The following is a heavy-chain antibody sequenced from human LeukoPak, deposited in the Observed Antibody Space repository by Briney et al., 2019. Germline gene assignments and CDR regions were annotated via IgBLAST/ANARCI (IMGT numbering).Heavy chain of an antibody. D-gene: IGHD3-10*01. Sequence: PSETLSLTCTVSGGSISTNYWSWIRQPAGKGLEWIGRIFASGSTNYNPSLKSRVTMSVDTSKNQFSLKLSSVTAADTAVYYCARMPDYYGSGSSDYWGQGTLVTVSS. J-gene: IGHJ4*02. CDR3: ARMPDYYGSGSSDY. CDR1: GGSISTNY. CDR2: IFASGST. V-gene: IGHV4-4*07.